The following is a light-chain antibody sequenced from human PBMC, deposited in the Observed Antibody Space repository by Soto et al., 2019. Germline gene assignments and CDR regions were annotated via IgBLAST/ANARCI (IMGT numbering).Light chain of an antibody. CDR2: SNN. CDR1: SSNIGSNT. Sequence: QSVLTQPPSASGTPGQRVTISCSGSSSNIGSNTVNWYQQLPGTAPKLLIYSNNQRPSGVPDRFSGSNSGTSASLAISGLQSEDAADYYCAAWDDSLNGHVVFGGGTKLTVL. V-gene: IGLV1-44*01. CDR3: AAWDDSLNGHVV. J-gene: IGLJ2*01.